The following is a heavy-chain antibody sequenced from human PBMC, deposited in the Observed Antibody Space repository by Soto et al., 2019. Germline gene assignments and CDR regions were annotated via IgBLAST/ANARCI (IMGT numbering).Heavy chain of an antibody. CDR3: VRESGVAADC. V-gene: IGHV3-30*04. Sequence: GGSLRLSCEASGFILSNHAMHWVRQAPGKGLEWVAVIAFDGSHAYSAASLKGRFTISRDNTKNTVYLQMNSLRAEDTAVYFCVRESGVAADCWGQGTLVTVSS. CDR2: IAFDGSHA. J-gene: IGHJ4*02. D-gene: IGHD6-19*01. CDR1: GFILSNHA.